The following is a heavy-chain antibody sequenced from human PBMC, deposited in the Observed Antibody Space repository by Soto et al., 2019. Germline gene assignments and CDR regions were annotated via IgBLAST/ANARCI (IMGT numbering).Heavy chain of an antibody. J-gene: IGHJ6*03. V-gene: IGHV3-53*04. CDR2: IYSGGST. D-gene: IGHD3-3*01. Sequence: GGSLRLSCAASGFTVSSNYMSWVRQAPGKGLEWVSVIYSGGSTYYADSVKGRFTISRHNSKNTLYLQMNSLRAEDTAVYYCARYYDFWSGQPYYYYMDVWGKGTTVNVSS. CDR1: GFTVSSNY. CDR3: ARYYDFWSGQPYYYYMDV.